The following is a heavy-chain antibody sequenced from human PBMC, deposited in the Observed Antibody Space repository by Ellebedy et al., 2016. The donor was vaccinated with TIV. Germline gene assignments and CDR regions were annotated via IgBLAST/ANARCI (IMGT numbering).Heavy chain of an antibody. CDR2: ISRTSKTI. CDR3: ARERGVGRGLSFFDL. D-gene: IGHD3-10*01. Sequence: GESLKISCAVSGFTFSTYSMNWVRQAPGHGLEWVSYISRTSKTIYYADSVKGRFITSRDNAKNSLFLQMDSLRAEDTADYYCARERGVGRGLSFFDLWGQGTLVTVSS. CDR1: GFTFSTYS. J-gene: IGHJ4*02. V-gene: IGHV3-48*04.